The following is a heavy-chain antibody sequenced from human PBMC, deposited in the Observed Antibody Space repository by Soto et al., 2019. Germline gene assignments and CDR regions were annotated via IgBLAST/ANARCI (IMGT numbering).Heavy chain of an antibody. D-gene: IGHD3-3*01. V-gene: IGHV1-18*04. CDR1: GYTFTSDG. Sequence: SVKVSCKASGYTFTSDGISWVIQAPGEVLEWMGWIIAYNGNTNYAQKLQGRVTMTTDTSTSTAYMELRSLRSDDTAVYYCAREGLTIFGTSYNWFDPWGQGTLVTVSS. CDR2: IIAYNGNT. CDR3: AREGLTIFGTSYNWFDP. J-gene: IGHJ5*02.